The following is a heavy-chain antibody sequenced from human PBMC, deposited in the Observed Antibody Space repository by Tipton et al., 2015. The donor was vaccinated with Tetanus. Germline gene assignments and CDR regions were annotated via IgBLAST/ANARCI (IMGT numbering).Heavy chain of an antibody. D-gene: IGHD5-18*01. J-gene: IGHJ4*02. Sequence: QLVQSGAEVKKPGASVKVSCKVSGYTLTELSMHWVRQAPGKGLEWMGGFDPEDGETIYAQKFQGRVTMTEDTSTDTAYMELSSLRSEDAAVYYCAAVPSTWIQLWPSNWGQGTLVTFSS. CDR1: GYTLTELS. V-gene: IGHV1-24*01. CDR2: FDPEDGET. CDR3: AAVPSTWIQLWPSN.